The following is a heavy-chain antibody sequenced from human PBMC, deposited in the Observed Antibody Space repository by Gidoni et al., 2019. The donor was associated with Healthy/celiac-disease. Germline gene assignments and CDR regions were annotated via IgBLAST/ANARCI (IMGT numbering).Heavy chain of an antibody. J-gene: IGHJ5*02. CDR1: GGTFSSYA. D-gene: IGHD2-21*01. CDR3: ASSAYCGGDCYSGWFDP. Sequence: QVQLVQSGAEVQKPGSSVKVSCKASGGTFSSYAISWVRKAPGQGLAWMGGIIPIFGTANYAQKFQGRVTITADESTSTAYMELSSLRSEDTAVYYCASSAYCGGDCYSGWFDPWGQGTLVTVSS. CDR2: IIPIFGTA. V-gene: IGHV1-69*01.